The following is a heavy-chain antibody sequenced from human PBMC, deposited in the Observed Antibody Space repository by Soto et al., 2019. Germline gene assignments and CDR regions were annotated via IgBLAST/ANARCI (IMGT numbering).Heavy chain of an antibody. J-gene: IGHJ5*02. Sequence: EVQLVESGGGLVQPGGSLRLSCAASGFTFSSYWMHWVRQAPGKGLVWVSRINSDGSSTSYADSVKGRFTISRDNAKNTLYLQMTSLRAEDTAVYYCARAAWLVQRGNWFDPWGQGTLVTVSS. D-gene: IGHD6-19*01. CDR1: GFTFSSYW. CDR3: ARAAWLVQRGNWFDP. V-gene: IGHV3-74*01. CDR2: INSDGSST.